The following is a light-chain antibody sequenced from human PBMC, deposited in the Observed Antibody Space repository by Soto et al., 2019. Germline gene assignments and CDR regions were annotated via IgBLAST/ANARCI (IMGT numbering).Light chain of an antibody. V-gene: IGLV1-40*01. J-gene: IGLJ1*01. CDR2: ANS. Sequence: QSVLTQPPSVSGAPGQRVTISCSGSSSNIGAGYDVQWYRQFPGAAPKLIIYANSDRPSGVPDRFSGSKSGTSASLAITGLQAEDEADYYCQSYDSSLIVSKVFGPGTKLTVL. CDR3: QSYDSSLIVSKV. CDR1: SSNIGAGYD.